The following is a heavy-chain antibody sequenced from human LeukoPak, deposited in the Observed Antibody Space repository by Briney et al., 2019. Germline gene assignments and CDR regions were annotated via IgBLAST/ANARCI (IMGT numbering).Heavy chain of an antibody. CDR2: IIPTLNVA. V-gene: IGHV1-69*04. Sequence: SVKDSCKASGDNFSTYVLTWVRQAPGQGLEWMGRIIPTLNVANFAQKFKGRVSITADKSTNTAHLELNSLRAEDTAVYYCTREGVYSPDPTSYHRLPFDIWGKGTLVIVSS. D-gene: IGHD3-16*02. J-gene: IGHJ3*02. CDR3: TREGVYSPDPTSYHRLPFDI. CDR1: GDNFSTYV.